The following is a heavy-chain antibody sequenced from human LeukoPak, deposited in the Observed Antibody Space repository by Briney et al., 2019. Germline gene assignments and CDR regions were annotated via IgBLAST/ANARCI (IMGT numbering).Heavy chain of an antibody. Sequence: ASVKVSCKASGYTFTSYDINWVRQATGQGLEWMGWMNPNSGNTGYAQKFQGRVTMTRNTSISTAYMELSSLRSEDTAVYYCARGGYHFWYFDLWGRGTLVTVSS. V-gene: IGHV1-8*01. CDR2: MNPNSGNT. CDR1: GYTFTSYD. CDR3: ARGGYHFWYFDL. D-gene: IGHD5-18*01. J-gene: IGHJ2*01.